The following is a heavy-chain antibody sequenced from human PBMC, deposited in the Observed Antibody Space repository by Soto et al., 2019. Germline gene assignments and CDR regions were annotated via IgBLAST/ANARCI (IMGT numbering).Heavy chain of an antibody. V-gene: IGHV1-69*01. J-gene: IGHJ6*02. Sequence: QVQLVQSGAEVRKPGSSVRVSCKASGDRFSTYAFNWVRQAPGQGLEWLGGIITFFGAAMYAQKFQGRVTIAADEFTTTAYMELSGLRSEDTAVYYCARGGKERCRGPGMDVWGQGTTVTVSS. CDR1: GDRFSTYA. CDR2: IITFFGAA. D-gene: IGHD1-1*01. CDR3: ARGGKERCRGPGMDV.